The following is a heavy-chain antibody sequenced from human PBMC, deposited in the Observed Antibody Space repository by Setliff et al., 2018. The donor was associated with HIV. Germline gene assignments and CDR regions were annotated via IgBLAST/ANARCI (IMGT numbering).Heavy chain of an antibody. J-gene: IGHJ4*02. Sequence: KPSETLSLTCSVSGFSISSDYYWNWVRQPPGQGLEWIGSIYHSGKTYSNPSLKSRVTVSVDTSMNQFSLNLNSVTATDTAVYYCARGSCSNTGCLDSWGQGALVTVSS. CDR1: GFSISSDYY. CDR3: ARGSCSNTGCLDS. D-gene: IGHD2-2*01. V-gene: IGHV4-38-2*02. CDR2: IYHSGKT.